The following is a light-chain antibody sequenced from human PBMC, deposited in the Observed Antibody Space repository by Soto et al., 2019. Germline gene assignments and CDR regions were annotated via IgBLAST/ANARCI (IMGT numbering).Light chain of an antibody. CDR3: QQSYSTSRT. J-gene: IGKJ1*01. CDR1: QSISSY. Sequence: DIQRTQSPSSLSASVGDRVTITCRASQSISSYLNWYQQKPGKAPKLLIYAASSLQSGVPSRFSGSGAGTDFTLTISSLQHEDVATYYCQQSYSTSRTFGQGTKVDI. V-gene: IGKV1-39*01. CDR2: AAS.